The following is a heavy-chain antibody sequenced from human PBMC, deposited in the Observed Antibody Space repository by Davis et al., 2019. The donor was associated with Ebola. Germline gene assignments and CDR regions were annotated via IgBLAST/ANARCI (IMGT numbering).Heavy chain of an antibody. V-gene: IGHV4-31*01. CDR2: IYYSGST. Sequence: SETLSLTCTVSGDSISRGGHYWSWIRQHPEKGLAWIGYIYYSGSTYSNPSLKSPVTLSVDTSKNQFSLNLSSVTAADTAVYYCARSVVAASYYFDYWGQGALVTVSS. CDR1: GDSISRGGHY. D-gene: IGHD6-19*01. CDR3: ARSVVAASYYFDY. J-gene: IGHJ4*02.